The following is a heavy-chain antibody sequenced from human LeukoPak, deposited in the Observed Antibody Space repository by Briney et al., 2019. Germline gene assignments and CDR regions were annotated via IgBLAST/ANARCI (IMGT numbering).Heavy chain of an antibody. J-gene: IGHJ6*03. CDR1: GGSISSHY. CDR3: ARDILGYSYYMDI. D-gene: IGHD3-22*01. V-gene: IGHV4-59*11. Sequence: SETLSLTCTVSGGSISSHYWSWIRQPPGNRLEWIGYIYYSGITNYNPSLKSRVTISVDTSKNQFSLKLSSVTAADTAVYYCARDILGYSYYMDIWGKGTTVTVSS. CDR2: IYYSGIT.